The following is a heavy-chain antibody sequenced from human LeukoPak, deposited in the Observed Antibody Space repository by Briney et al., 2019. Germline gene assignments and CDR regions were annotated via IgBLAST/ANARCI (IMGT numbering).Heavy chain of an antibody. CDR1: GGSISSYY. V-gene: IGHV4-59*08. CDR2: IYYSGST. J-gene: IGHJ6*02. D-gene: IGHD5-18*01. Sequence: SETLSLTCTVSGGSISSYYWSWIRQPPGKGLEWIGYIYYSGSTNYNPSLKNRVTISVDTSKNQFSLKLSSVTAADTAVYYCARRGYSSMDVWGQGTTVTVSS. CDR3: ARRGYSSMDV.